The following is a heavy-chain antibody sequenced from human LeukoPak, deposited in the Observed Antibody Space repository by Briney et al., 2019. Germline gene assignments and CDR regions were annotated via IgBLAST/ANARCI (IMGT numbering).Heavy chain of an antibody. V-gene: IGHV4-59*01. CDR3: ARVSRSWEVDY. D-gene: IGHD1-26*01. CDR2: IYYSGST. CDR1: GGSISSYY. Sequence: PSETLSLTCTVSGGSISSYYWSWIRQPPGKGLEWIGYIYYSGSTNYNPSLKSRVTISVDTSKNQFSLKLSSVTAADTAVYYCARVSRSWEVDYWGQGTLVTVSS. J-gene: IGHJ4*02.